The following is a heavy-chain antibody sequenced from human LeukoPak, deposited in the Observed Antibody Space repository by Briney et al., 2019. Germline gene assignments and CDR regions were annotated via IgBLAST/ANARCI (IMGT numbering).Heavy chain of an antibody. Sequence: GASVKVSCKASGYTFTSYDINWVRQATGQGLEWMGYMNPASGNTGYAQKFQGRVTMTTDTSISTAYMELSSLRSEDTAVYYCARVPREIASIWGQETMVTVSS. D-gene: IGHD3-16*02. V-gene: IGHV1-8*01. CDR1: GYTFTSYD. CDR3: ARVPREIASI. CDR2: MNPASGNT. J-gene: IGHJ3*02.